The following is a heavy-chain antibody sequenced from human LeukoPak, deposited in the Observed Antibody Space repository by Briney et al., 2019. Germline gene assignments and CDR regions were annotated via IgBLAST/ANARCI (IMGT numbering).Heavy chain of an antibody. CDR3: ARVLGSANWFDP. CDR2: MFTSGST. J-gene: IGHJ5*02. V-gene: IGHV4-4*07. D-gene: IGHD1-26*01. Sequence: SETLSLTCTVSGGSISSYYWSWIRQPAGKGLEWIGRMFTSGSTHYNPSLKSRVTMSLDTSKNQFSLRLTSVTAADTAVYYCARVLGSANWFDPWGQGTLVTVSS. CDR1: GGSISSYY.